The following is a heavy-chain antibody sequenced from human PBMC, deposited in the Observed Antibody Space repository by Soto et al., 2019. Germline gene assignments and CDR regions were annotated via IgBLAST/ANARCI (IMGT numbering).Heavy chain of an antibody. CDR3: AIADYGAPDY. V-gene: IGHV1-18*01. CDR1: GSTLPSST. Sequence: QVQLVQSGAEVKKPGASVTVSCKASGSTLPSSTVSWVRQAPGQGLEWTGWINAHNGNTKYAQKFQGRLTITTDTSTATGYMELRSLRSADTAIYFCAIADYGAPDYWGQGTLVTVSS. CDR2: INAHNGNT. J-gene: IGHJ4*02. D-gene: IGHD4-17*01.